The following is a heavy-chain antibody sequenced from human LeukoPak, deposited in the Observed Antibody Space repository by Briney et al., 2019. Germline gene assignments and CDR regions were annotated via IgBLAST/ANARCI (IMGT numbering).Heavy chain of an antibody. CDR1: GGSFSGYY. D-gene: IGHD3-3*01. J-gene: IGHJ5*02. V-gene: IGHV4-34*01. CDR2: INHRGST. Sequence: SETLSLTCAVYGGSFSGYYWSWIRQPPAKGREWIGEINHRGSTNYNPSLKSRVTISVDTSKNQFSLKLSSVTAADTAVYYCARTLRITIFGVVIKDWFDPWGEGTLVTVSS. CDR3: ARTLRITIFGVVIKDWFDP.